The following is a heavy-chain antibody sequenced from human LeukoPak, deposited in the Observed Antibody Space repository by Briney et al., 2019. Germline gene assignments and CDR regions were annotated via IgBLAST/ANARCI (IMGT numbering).Heavy chain of an antibody. CDR3: ARERGRSYGSVPYYYYYMDV. CDR1: GYTLTELS. V-gene: IGHV1-24*01. CDR2: FDPEDGET. D-gene: IGHD5-18*01. Sequence: GASVKVSCKVSGYTLTELSMHWVRQAPGKGLEWMGGFDPEDGETIYAQKFQGRVTMTEDTSTDTAYMELSSLRSEDTAVYYCARERGRSYGSVPYYYYYMDVWGKGTTVTVSS. J-gene: IGHJ6*03.